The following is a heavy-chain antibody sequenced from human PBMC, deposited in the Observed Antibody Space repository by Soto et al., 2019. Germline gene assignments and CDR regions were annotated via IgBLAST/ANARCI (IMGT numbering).Heavy chain of an antibody. D-gene: IGHD3-10*01. Sequence: GGSLRLSCAASGFTFSSYAMSWVRQAPGKGLEWVSAISGSGGSTYYADSVKGRFTISRDNSKNTLYLQMNSLRAEDTAVYYCAKEPMVRGVIITLFDYWGQGTLVTVSS. CDR2: ISGSGGST. CDR3: AKEPMVRGVIITLFDY. J-gene: IGHJ4*02. CDR1: GFTFSSYA. V-gene: IGHV3-23*01.